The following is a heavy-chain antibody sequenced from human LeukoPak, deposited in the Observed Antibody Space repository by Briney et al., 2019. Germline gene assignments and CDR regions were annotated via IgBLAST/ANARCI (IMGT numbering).Heavy chain of an antibody. V-gene: IGHV3-48*03. J-gene: IGHJ3*02. D-gene: IGHD2-15*01. CDR2: ISNTGGAM. Sequence: GGSLRLSCAASGFTLSSYEMNWVRQAPGKGLEWVSKISNTGGAMYYPDSVRGRFAISRDSAKNSLYLQLNSLRDEDTAVYYCAREASLEHCSRGGCPDLFDIWGQGTMVTVSS. CDR3: AREASLEHCSRGGCPDLFDI. CDR1: GFTLSSYE.